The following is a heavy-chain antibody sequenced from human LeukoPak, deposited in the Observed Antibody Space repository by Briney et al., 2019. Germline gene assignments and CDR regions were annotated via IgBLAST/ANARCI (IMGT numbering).Heavy chain of an antibody. J-gene: IGHJ4*02. CDR3: AKEQRIRHCSEGVCTEGYYFDY. D-gene: IGHD6-25*01. V-gene: IGHV3-23*01. Sequence: GGSLTLSCTGTGFSFNMFAINWVRQAPGQGLEWLSGVSRGGSSTNYADSVKGRFTVSRDRSTNTVVLQMNSLRPEDTALYYCAKEQRIRHCSEGVCTEGYYFDYWGQGTLVTVSS. CDR1: GFSFNMFA. CDR2: VSRGGSST.